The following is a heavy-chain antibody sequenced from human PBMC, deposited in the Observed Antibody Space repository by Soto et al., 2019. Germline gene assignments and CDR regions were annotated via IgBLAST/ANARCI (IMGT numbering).Heavy chain of an antibody. D-gene: IGHD2-2*01. Sequence: ASVKVSCKTSGYTFSNYGITWVRQAPGQPLEWLGWISLYSDGTNYARKFQGRVSMTTDTSTTTAYMELRSLRSDDTAVYYCARVVPGAEAWFGPWGQGTLVTVSS. CDR1: GYTFSNYG. CDR3: ARVVPGAEAWFGP. J-gene: IGHJ5*02. V-gene: IGHV1-18*01. CDR2: ISLYSDGT.